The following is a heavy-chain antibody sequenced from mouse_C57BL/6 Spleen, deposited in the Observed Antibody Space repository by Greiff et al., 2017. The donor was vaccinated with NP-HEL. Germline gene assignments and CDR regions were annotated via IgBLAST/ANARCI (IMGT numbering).Heavy chain of an antibody. CDR1: GYSITSDY. CDR2: ISYSGST. CDR3: ARTPYWDGGYFDS. Sequence: DVKLQESGPGLAKPSQTLSLTCSVTGYSITSDYGNWIRKFPGNKLEYMGYISYSGSTYYTPSLKSRISINRDTSKNQYYLQLNSVTTEETATYYCARTPYWDGGYFDSWGQGTTLTVSS. D-gene: IGHD4-1*01. V-gene: IGHV3-8*01. J-gene: IGHJ2*01.